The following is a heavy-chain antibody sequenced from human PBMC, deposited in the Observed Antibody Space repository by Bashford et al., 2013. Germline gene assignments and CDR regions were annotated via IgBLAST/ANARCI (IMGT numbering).Heavy chain of an antibody. J-gene: IGHJ6*02. V-gene: IGHV2-70*01. D-gene: IGHD4-17*01. Sequence: SGPTLVKPTQTLTLTCTFSGFSLSTSGMCVSWIRQPPGKALEWLALIDWDDDKYYSTSLKTRLTISKDTYQKPGVLTMTNMDPVDTATYYCARVTTVTTNGMDVWAKGPRSPSP. CDR3: ARVTTVTTNGMDV. CDR2: IDWDDDK. CDR1: GFSLSTSGMC.